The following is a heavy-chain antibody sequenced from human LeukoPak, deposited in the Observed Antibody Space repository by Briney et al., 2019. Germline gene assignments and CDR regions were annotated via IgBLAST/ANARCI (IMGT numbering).Heavy chain of an antibody. V-gene: IGHV1-2*02. J-gene: IGHJ4*02. D-gene: IGHD6-13*01. Sequence: GASVKVSCKASGYTFTGHYMHWVRQAPGQGLEWMGWIDAKSGGTKYAQRFQGRVTMTRDTSINTGYIELSSLTSDDTAVYYCARWRGYSSGWSGPFDDWGQGTLVTVSS. CDR2: IDAKSGGT. CDR3: ARWRGYSSGWSGPFDD. CDR1: GYTFTGHY.